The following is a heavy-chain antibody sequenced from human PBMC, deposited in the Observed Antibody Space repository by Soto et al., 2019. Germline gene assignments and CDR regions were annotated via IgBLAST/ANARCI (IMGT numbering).Heavy chain of an antibody. CDR1: GYTFTNFY. CDR2: INPSGGST. D-gene: IGHD3-9*01. Sequence: ASVKVSCKTSGYTFTNFYMHWLRQAPGQGLEWMGIINPSGGSTNYAQKFQGRVTLTRDTSTSTVYMELSSLRSEDTAVYYCASSDLLTGYYLDYWGQGTLVTVAS. CDR3: ASSDLLTGYYLDY. J-gene: IGHJ4*02. V-gene: IGHV1-46*01.